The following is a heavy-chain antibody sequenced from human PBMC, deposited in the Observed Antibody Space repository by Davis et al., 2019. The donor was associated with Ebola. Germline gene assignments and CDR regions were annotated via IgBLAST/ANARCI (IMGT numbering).Heavy chain of an antibody. Sequence: MPSETLSLTCAVYGGSFSGYYWSWIRQPPGKGLEWIGEINHSGSTNYNTSLKSRVTISVDTSKNQFSLKLSSVTAADTAVYYCARLGYDFWSGYYGGNWFDPWGQGTLVTVSS. CDR1: GGSFSGYY. V-gene: IGHV4-34*01. CDR2: INHSGST. CDR3: ARLGYDFWSGYYGGNWFDP. D-gene: IGHD3-3*01. J-gene: IGHJ5*02.